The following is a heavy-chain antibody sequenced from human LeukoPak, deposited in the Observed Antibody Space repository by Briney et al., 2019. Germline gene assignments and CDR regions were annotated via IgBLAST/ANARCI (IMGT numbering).Heavy chain of an antibody. Sequence: GGSLRLSCAASGLTFSTYSMNWVRQAPGKGLEWVSSISSSSSYIYYADSVKGRFTISRDNAKNSLYLQMNSLRAEDTAVYYCARDLIAFLTGYTYGMDVWGQGTTVTVSS. CDR2: ISSSSSYI. J-gene: IGHJ6*02. CDR3: ARDLIAFLTGYTYGMDV. V-gene: IGHV3-21*01. D-gene: IGHD3-9*01. CDR1: GLTFSTYS.